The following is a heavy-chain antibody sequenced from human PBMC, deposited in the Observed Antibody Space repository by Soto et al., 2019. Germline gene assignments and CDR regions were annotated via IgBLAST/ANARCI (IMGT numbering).Heavy chain of an antibody. D-gene: IGHD3-22*01. CDR1: GYIFTNYW. CDR2: IYSGDSGT. J-gene: IGHJ4*02. CDR3: ARGSSGSYYNGVFDY. Sequence: PGESLKISCKGSGYIFTNYWIGWVRQMPGKGLEWMGIIYSGDSGTRYSPSFQGQVTISVDKSISTAYLQWSSLKASDTAIYYCARGSSGSYYNGVFDYWGQGTLVTVYS. V-gene: IGHV5-51*01.